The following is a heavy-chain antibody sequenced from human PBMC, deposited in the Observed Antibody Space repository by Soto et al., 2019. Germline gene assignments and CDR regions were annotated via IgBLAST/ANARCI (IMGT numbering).Heavy chain of an antibody. Sequence: GGSLRLSCAASGFTFSSYAMSWVRQAPGKGLEGVLAISGSGGSTYYADSGKGRFTISRDNSKNTLYLQMNSLRAEDTAVYYCANRGQGYSNHYYFDYLSLRAVVTVSS. CDR2: ISGSGGST. V-gene: IGHV3-23*01. D-gene: IGHD4-4*01. CDR3: ANRGQGYSNHYYFDY. CDR1: GFTFSSYA. J-gene: IGHJ4*02.